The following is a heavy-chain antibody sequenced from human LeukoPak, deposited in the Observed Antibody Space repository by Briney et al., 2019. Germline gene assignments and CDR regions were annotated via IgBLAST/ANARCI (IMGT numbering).Heavy chain of an antibody. CDR2: ISSSSSSTI. J-gene: IGHJ4*02. V-gene: IGHV3-48*02. CDR3: ARVSVAGPYFDY. CDR1: GFTFSSYS. Sequence: GGSLRLSCAASGFTFSSYSMNWVRQAPGKGLEWVSYISSSSSSTIYYADSVKGRFTISRDNAKNSLYLQMNSLRDEDTAVYYCARVSVAGPYFDYWGQGTLVTVSS. D-gene: IGHD6-19*01.